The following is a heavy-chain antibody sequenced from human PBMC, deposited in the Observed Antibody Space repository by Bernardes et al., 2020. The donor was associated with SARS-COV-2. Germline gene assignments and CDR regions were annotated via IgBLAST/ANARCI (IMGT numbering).Heavy chain of an antibody. CDR3: EVNYYYGMDV. J-gene: IGHJ6*02. Sequence: GSLRLSCAASGFTLSSYWMHWVRQAPGKGLMLVARINSDGSNTRYADSVMGRFTISSDNAKNTLFLQMNSLRVEDTATYYCEVNYYYGMDVWGQGTTVTVSS. CDR2: INSDGSNT. D-gene: IGHD3-10*01. V-gene: IGHV3-74*01. CDR1: GFTLSSYW.